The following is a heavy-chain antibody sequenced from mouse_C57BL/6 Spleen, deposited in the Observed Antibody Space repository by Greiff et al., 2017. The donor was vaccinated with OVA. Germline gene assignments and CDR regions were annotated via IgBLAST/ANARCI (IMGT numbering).Heavy chain of an antibody. CDR3: AREGAPAWFAY. CDR1: GYSITSGYY. CDR2: ISYDGSN. V-gene: IGHV3-6*01. Sequence: EVQRVESGPGLVKPSQSLSLTCSVTGYSITSGYYWNWIRQFPGNKLEWMGYISYDGSNNYNPSLKNRISITRDTSKNQFFLKLNSVTTEDTATYYCAREGAPAWFAYWGQGTLVTVSA. J-gene: IGHJ3*01.